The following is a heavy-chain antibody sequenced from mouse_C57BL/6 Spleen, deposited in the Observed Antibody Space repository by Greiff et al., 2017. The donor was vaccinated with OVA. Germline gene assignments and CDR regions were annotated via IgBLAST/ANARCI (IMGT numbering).Heavy chain of an antibody. CDR3: ARAYYSNYVGYFDY. Sequence: VQVVESGPELVKPGASVKISCKASGYAFSSSWMNWVKQRPGKGLEWIGRIYPGDGDTNYNGKFKGKATLTADKSSSTAYMQLSSLTSEDSAVYFCARAYYSNYVGYFDYWGQGTTLTVSS. D-gene: IGHD2-5*01. CDR2: IYPGDGDT. V-gene: IGHV1-82*01. J-gene: IGHJ2*01. CDR1: GYAFSSSW.